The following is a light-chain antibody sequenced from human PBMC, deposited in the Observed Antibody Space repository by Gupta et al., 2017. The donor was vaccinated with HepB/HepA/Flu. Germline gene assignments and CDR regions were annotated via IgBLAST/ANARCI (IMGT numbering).Light chain of an antibody. Sequence: EIVMTQSPATLSVSPGERATLSCRASQSISSNLAWYQQKPGQAPRLLIYGASTRATGVPVRFSGSGSGTEFTLTISSLQSEDFAVYYCQQYSDLQTFGRGTKVEIK. CDR2: GAS. CDR3: QQYSDLQT. J-gene: IGKJ1*01. V-gene: IGKV3-15*01. CDR1: QSISSN.